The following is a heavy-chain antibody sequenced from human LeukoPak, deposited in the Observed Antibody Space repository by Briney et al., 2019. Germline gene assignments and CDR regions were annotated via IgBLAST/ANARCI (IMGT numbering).Heavy chain of an antibody. J-gene: IGHJ5*02. D-gene: IGHD3-10*01. Sequence: SETLSLTCTVSGGSTSSGTYYWSWIRQPAGKGLEWIGRIYTSGSTSYNPSLNSRVTISIDTSNNQFSLKLSSVTAADTAVYYCARHGGSGLDWFDPWGQGTLVTVSS. V-gene: IGHV4-61*02. CDR3: ARHGGSGLDWFDP. CDR1: GGSTSSGTYY. CDR2: IYTSGST.